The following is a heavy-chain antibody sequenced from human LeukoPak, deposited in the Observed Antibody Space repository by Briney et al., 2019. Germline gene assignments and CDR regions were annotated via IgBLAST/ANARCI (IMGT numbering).Heavy chain of an antibody. V-gene: IGHV1-18*01. J-gene: IGHJ6*03. CDR3: ARWGPMVRGVPVPYYYYMDV. CDR2: ISAYNDNT. CDR1: GYTFTSYG. Sequence: ASVKVSCKASGYTFTSYGISWVRQAPGQGLEWMGWISAYNDNTNYAQKLQGRVAMTTDTSTTTAYMELRSLRSDDTAVYYCARWGPMVRGVPVPYYYYMDVWGKGTTVTVSS. D-gene: IGHD3-10*01.